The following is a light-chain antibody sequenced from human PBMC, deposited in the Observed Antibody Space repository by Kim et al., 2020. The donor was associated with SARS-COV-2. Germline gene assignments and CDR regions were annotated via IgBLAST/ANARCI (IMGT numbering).Light chain of an antibody. CDR3: QQDNTYPT. CDR2: KAS. V-gene: IGKV1-5*03. Sequence: SASVADTVAIPCRASESISIWLACYQQKPGLAPKLLVHKASRLQSEVASRFSGMGYRTEFTFTITSLQLEDSATYNSQQDNTYPTFGEGRKM. J-gene: IGKJ4*02. CDR1: ESISIW.